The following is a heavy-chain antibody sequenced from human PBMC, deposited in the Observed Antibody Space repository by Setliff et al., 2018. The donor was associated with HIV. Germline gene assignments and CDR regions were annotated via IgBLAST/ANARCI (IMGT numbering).Heavy chain of an antibody. CDR2: IYYSGST. Sequence: LSLTCTVSGGSICSGAYYWSWIRQHPGKGLEWIGYIYYSGSTYYNPSLKSRVTISVDTSKNQFSLKLNSVTAADTAVYYCARVPLSSPSRPGGYFDYWGQGTLVTVSS. J-gene: IGHJ4*02. V-gene: IGHV4-31*03. CDR1: GGSICSGAYY. D-gene: IGHD3-16*01. CDR3: ARVPLSSPSRPGGYFDY.